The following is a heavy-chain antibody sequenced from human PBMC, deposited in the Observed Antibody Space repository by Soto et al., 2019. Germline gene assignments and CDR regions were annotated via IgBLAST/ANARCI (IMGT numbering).Heavy chain of an antibody. V-gene: IGHV1-69*01. D-gene: IGHD6-25*01. Sequence: QVQLVQSGAEMKKPGSSVKVSCQSSGGTFNTYAMNWVRQAPGQGPEWMGDISPMFGAANYAPKFQGKVTSTAAETTGTAYMQLCSLTSEKTALYCCARAAQSHTPDFGYWGQRTPVTVPS. J-gene: IGHJ4*02. CDR3: ARAAQSHTPDFGY. CDR1: GGTFNTYA. CDR2: ISPMFGAA.